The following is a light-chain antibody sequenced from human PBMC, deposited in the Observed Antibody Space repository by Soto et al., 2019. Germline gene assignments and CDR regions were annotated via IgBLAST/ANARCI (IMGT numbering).Light chain of an antibody. CDR3: CSYEGTYTVF. V-gene: IGLV2-11*01. CDR1: TRDVGGYKF. J-gene: IGLJ2*01. Sequence: QSALLQPRSVSGSPGQSVTISCTGTTRDVGGYKFVSWYRQHPGKAPKLILYDVNERPSGVPDRFSGSKSDNTASLTISGLQAEDEADYFCCSYEGTYTVFFGGGTQLTVL. CDR2: DVN.